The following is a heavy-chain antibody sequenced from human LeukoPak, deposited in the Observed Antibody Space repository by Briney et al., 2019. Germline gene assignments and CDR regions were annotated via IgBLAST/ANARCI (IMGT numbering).Heavy chain of an antibody. J-gene: IGHJ6*02. CDR1: GYTFTSYA. CDR3: ARNAVQLLARAPYGMDV. CDR2: INAGNGNT. V-gene: IGHV1-3*01. Sequence: APVKVSCKASGYTFTSYAMHWVRQAPGQRLEWMGWINAGNGNTKYSQKFQGRVTITRDTSASTAYMELSSLRSEDTAVYYCARNAVQLLARAPYGMDVWGQGTTVTVSS. D-gene: IGHD5-18*01.